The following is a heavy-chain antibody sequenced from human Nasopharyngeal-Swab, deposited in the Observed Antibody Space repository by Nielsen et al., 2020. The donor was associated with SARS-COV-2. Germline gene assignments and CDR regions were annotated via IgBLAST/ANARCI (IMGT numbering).Heavy chain of an antibody. J-gene: IGHJ6*02. CDR2: ISSSGSTI. D-gene: IGHD3-22*01. CDR1: GFTFSSYE. Sequence: GGSLRLSCAASGFTFSSYEMNWVRQAPGKGLEWVSYISSSGSTIYYADSVKGRFTISRDNAKNSLYLQMNSLRAEDTAVYYCARSGLPPRDSSGYPMGTYYYYGMDVWGQGTTVTVSS. CDR3: ARSGLPPRDSSGYPMGTYYYYGMDV. V-gene: IGHV3-48*03.